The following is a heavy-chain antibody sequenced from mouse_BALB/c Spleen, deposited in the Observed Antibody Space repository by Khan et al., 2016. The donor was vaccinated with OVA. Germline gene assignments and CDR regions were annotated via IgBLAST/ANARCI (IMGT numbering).Heavy chain of an antibody. Sequence: IQLVQSGPELKKPGETVKISCKASGYTFTNYGMNWVKQAPGKGLKWMGWINTYIGEPTYADDFKGRFVFSLETSASTAYLQISNLKNEDMTTYFCARISSYWYSDVWGAGTTVTVSS. D-gene: IGHD6-2*01. J-gene: IGHJ1*01. CDR3: ARISSYWYSDV. V-gene: IGHV9-1*02. CDR2: INTYIGEP. CDR1: GYTFTNYG.